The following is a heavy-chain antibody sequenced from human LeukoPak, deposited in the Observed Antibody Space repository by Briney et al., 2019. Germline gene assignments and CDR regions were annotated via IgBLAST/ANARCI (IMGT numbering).Heavy chain of an antibody. CDR2: IHHSGGT. D-gene: IGHD5-18*01. V-gene: IGHV4-61*01. CDR1: GASLRGDYYS. CDR3: AREAMYSYGNNFDY. J-gene: IGHJ4*02. Sequence: SETLSLTCTVSGASLRGDYYSWTWIRQPPGRGLEWIGNIHHSGGTNYNPSLKSRVTISVDTSKNQFSLKLSSVTAADTAVYHCAREAMYSYGNNFDYWGQGTLVTVSS.